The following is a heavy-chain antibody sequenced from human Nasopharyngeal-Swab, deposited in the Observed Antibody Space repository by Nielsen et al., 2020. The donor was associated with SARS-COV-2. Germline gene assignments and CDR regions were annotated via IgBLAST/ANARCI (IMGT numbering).Heavy chain of an antibody. D-gene: IGHD3-3*01. CDR2: INPNSGGT. Sequence: ASVKVSCKASGYTFTGYYMHWVRQAPGQGLEWMGWINPNSGGTNYAQKFQGRVTMTRDTSISTAYMELSRLRSDDTAVYYCAKDRGLTSLLTIYHSYFDYWGQGTLVTVSS. CDR1: GYTFTGYY. CDR3: AKDRGLTSLLTIYHSYFDY. J-gene: IGHJ4*02. V-gene: IGHV1-2*02.